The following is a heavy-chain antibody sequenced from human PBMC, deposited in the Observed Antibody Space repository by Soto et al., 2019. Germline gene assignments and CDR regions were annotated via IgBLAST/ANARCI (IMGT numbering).Heavy chain of an antibody. V-gene: IGHV1-3*01. CDR1: GFTFTLYS. CDR2: INGGSGKT. J-gene: IGHJ3*02. CDR3: ARYSGNYQDAFDI. Sequence: QVQLVQSGAEVKKPGASVKVSCRASGFTFTLYSMHWVRQAPGQRLECMGWINGGSGKTKYSQKFQGRVTIARDTSASTAYMEVSSLRSEDTAVYYCARYSGNYQDAFDIWGQGTMVTVSS. D-gene: IGHD1-26*01.